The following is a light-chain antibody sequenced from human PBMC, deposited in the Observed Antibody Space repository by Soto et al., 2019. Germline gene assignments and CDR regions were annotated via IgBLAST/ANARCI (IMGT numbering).Light chain of an antibody. J-gene: IGKJ5*01. V-gene: IGKV1-5*01. CDR1: QSVRNW. CDR2: DSS. CDR3: QQYDTYSMYT. Sequence: DIQMTQSPSTLFASVGDRVTITCRASQSVRNWLAWYQQKPGRAPQLLIYDSSTLESGVPSRFSGSGSGTEFTLIISSLQPDDFATYYCQQYDTYSMYTFGQGTRLEIK.